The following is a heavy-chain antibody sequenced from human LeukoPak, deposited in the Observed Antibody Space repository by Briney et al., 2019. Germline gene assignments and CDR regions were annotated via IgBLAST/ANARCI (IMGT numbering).Heavy chain of an antibody. J-gene: IGHJ4*02. CDR2: IVVGSGNT. D-gene: IGHD4/OR15-4a*01. V-gene: IGHV1-58*01. Sequence: GTSVKVSCKASGFTFTSSAVQWVRQARGQRLEWIGWIVVGSGNTNYAQKFQERVTITRDMSTSTAYMELSSLRSEDTAVYYCARDPGAFPYFFDNWGQGTLVTVSS. CDR1: GFTFTSSA. CDR3: ARDPGAFPYFFDN.